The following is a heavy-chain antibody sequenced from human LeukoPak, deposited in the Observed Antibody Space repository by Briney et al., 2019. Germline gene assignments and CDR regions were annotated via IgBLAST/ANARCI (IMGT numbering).Heavy chain of an antibody. CDR2: IYYSGST. J-gene: IGHJ3*02. Sequence: SETLSLTCTVSGGSISSYYWSWIRQPPGKGLEWIGYIYYSGSTSYNPSLKSRVTISVDTSKNQFSLKLSSVTAADTAVYYCARRPTTGLSEDAFDIWGQGTMVTVSS. CDR1: GGSISSYY. D-gene: IGHD2-8*02. V-gene: IGHV4-59*01. CDR3: ARRPTTGLSEDAFDI.